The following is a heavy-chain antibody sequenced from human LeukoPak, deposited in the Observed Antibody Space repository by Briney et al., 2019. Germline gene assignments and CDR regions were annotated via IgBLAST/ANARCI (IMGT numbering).Heavy chain of an antibody. CDR1: GFTFGSYA. Sequence: PGGSLRLSCAASGFTFGSYAMHWVRQAPGKGLEWVALISNDGNKKYYADSVKGRFTISRDNSKSSLDLQVNSLRVEDTAVYYCVKDLRRARGALDVWGQGTTVTVFS. CDR2: ISNDGNKK. V-gene: IGHV3-30*18. CDR3: VKDLRRARGALDV. J-gene: IGHJ3*01.